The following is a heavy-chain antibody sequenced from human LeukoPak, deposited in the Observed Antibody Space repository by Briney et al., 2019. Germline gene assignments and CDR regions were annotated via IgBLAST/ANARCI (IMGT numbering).Heavy chain of an antibody. CDR3: ARAKDIVVVVAATPRRGWFDP. Sequence: ASVKVSCKASGYTFTGYYMHWVRQAPGQGLEWMGWINPNSGGTNYAQKFQGRVTMTRDTSISTAYMELSRLRSDDTAVYYCARAKDIVVVVAATPRRGWFDPWGQGTLVTVSS. J-gene: IGHJ5*02. CDR1: GYTFTGYY. D-gene: IGHD2-15*01. V-gene: IGHV1-2*02. CDR2: INPNSGGT.